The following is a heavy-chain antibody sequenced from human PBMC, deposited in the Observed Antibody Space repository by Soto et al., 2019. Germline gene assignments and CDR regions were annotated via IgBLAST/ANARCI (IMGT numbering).Heavy chain of an antibody. CDR2: IYYSGST. Sequence: QVQLQESGPGLVKPSETLSLTCTVSGGSISSYYWSWIRQPPGKGLEWIGYIYYSGSTNYNPSLKSRVTISVDTSKNQFSLKLSSVTAADKAVYYCARHPPLPYYYGSGGMARFDPWGQGTLVTVSS. CDR1: GGSISSYY. V-gene: IGHV4-59*08. CDR3: ARHPPLPYYYGSGGMARFDP. D-gene: IGHD3-10*01. J-gene: IGHJ5*02.